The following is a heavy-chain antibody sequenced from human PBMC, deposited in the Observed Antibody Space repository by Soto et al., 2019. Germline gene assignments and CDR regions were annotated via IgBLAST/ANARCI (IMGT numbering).Heavy chain of an antibody. D-gene: IGHD2-15*01. V-gene: IGHV1-69*01. CDR1: GGTFSSYA. CDR2: IIPIFGKA. J-gene: IGHJ4*02. Sequence: QVQLVQSGAEVKKPGSSVKVSCKASGGTFSSYAISWVRQAPGQGLEWMGGIIPIFGKANYAQKFQGRVTITADESTSTAYLELSSLRSEDTAVYYCARGYCSGGSCYRPFDYWGQGTLVTVSS. CDR3: ARGYCSGGSCYRPFDY.